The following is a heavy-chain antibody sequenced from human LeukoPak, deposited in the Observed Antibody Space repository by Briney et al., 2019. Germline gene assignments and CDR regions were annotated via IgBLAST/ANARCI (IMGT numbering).Heavy chain of an antibody. J-gene: IGHJ4*02. D-gene: IGHD4-17*01. Sequence: GASVKVSCKPSGDTFTGYYVHRVRQAPGQGLEWMGWISAYNGNTNYAQKLQGRVTMTTDTSTSTAYMELRSLRSDDTAVYYCAREAALVYGDFDYWGQGTLVTVSS. V-gene: IGHV1-18*04. CDR3: AREAALVYGDFDY. CDR2: ISAYNGNT. CDR1: GDTFTGYY.